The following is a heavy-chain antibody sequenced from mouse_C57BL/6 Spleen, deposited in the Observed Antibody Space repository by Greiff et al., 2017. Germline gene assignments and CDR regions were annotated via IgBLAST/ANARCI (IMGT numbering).Heavy chain of an antibody. Sequence: VQLQQSGPELVKPGASVKISCKASGYSFTGYYMNWVKQSPEKSLEWIGEINPSTGGTTYNQKFKAKATLTVDKSSSTAYMQLRSLASEDSAVFCCARDTRNATSAYWGQGTLVTVS. CDR1: GYSFTGYY. CDR3: ARDTRNATSAY. J-gene: IGHJ3*01. V-gene: IGHV1-42*01. CDR2: INPSTGGT. D-gene: IGHD1-1*01.